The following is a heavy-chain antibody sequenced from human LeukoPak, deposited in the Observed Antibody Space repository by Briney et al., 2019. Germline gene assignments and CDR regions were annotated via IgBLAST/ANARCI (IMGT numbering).Heavy chain of an antibody. Sequence: ASVTVSCKASGYTLTSYYMHWVRQAPGQGLEWMGIINPSGGSTSYAQKFQGRVTMTRDMSTSTVYMELSSLRSEDTALYYCARDVLHAFDIWGQGTMVTVSS. CDR1: GYTLTSYY. CDR2: INPSGGST. CDR3: ARDVLHAFDI. J-gene: IGHJ3*02. V-gene: IGHV1-46*01.